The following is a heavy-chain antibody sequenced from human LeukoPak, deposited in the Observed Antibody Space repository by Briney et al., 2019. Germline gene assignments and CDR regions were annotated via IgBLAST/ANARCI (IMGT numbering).Heavy chain of an antibody. Sequence: SETLSLTCVVYGGSFSGYYWSWIRQPPGRGLEWIGEIDHSGTTNYNPSLKSRVTMSVDTSKNQFSLKLSSVTAADTAVYYCARVATYYYDSSGYSDYWGQGTLVTVSS. CDR2: IDHSGTT. J-gene: IGHJ4*02. D-gene: IGHD3-22*01. V-gene: IGHV4-34*10. CDR3: ARVATYYYDSSGYSDY. CDR1: GGSFSGYY.